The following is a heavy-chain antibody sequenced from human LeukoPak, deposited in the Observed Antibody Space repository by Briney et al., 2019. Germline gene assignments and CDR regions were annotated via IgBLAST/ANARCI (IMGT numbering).Heavy chain of an antibody. Sequence: PGRSLRLSCAASGFTFSSYAMHRVRQAPGKGLEWVAVISYDGSNKYYADSVKGRFTISRDNSKNTLYLQMNSLRAEDTAVYYCARVGGIAARGYYYGMDVWGQGTTVTVSS. J-gene: IGHJ6*02. V-gene: IGHV3-30-3*01. CDR3: ARVGGIAARGYYYGMDV. CDR1: GFTFSSYA. CDR2: ISYDGSNK. D-gene: IGHD6-6*01.